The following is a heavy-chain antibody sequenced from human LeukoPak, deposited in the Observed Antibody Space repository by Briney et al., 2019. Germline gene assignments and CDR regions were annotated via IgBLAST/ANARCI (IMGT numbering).Heavy chain of an antibody. CDR2: IYYSGST. CDR1: GGSISSSSYY. CDR3: ARETKPTFKIVGTDPGNAFDI. J-gene: IGHJ3*02. V-gene: IGHV4-39*07. D-gene: IGHD1-26*01. Sequence: SETLSLTCTVSGGSISSSSYYWGWIRQPPGKGLEWMGSIYYSGSTYYNPSLKSRVTISVDTSKNQFSLKLSSVTAADTAVYYCARETKPTFKIVGTDPGNAFDIWGQGTTVTVSS.